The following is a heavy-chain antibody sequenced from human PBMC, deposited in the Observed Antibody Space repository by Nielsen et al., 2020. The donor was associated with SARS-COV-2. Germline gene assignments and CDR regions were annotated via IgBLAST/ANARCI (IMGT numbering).Heavy chain of an antibody. V-gene: IGHV3-53*01. Sequence: GESLKISCAASGFTVSSNYMSWARQAPGKGLEWVSVIYSGGSTYYADSVKGRFTISRDNSKNTLYLQMNSLRAEDTAVYYCAKGGISWIDIWGQGTMVTVSS. J-gene: IGHJ3*02. D-gene: IGHD2/OR15-2a*01. CDR1: GFTVSSNY. CDR2: IYSGGST. CDR3: AKGGISWIDI.